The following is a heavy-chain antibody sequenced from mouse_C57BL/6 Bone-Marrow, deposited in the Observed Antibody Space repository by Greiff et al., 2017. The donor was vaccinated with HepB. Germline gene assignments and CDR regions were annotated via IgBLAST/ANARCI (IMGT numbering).Heavy chain of an antibody. J-gene: IGHJ3*01. CDR2: INPGSGST. CDR1: GYTFTSYW. CDR3: AGYCGSSAGFAD. V-gene: IGHV1-55*01. Sequence: QVQLQQPGAELVKPGASVKMSCKASGYTFTSYWITWVKQRPGQGLEWFGVINPGSGSTNYNEKFKSKATMTVDTSSSTAYMQLSSLTSEDSAVYYCAGYCGSSAGFADWGQVTLVTVSA. D-gene: IGHD1-1*01.